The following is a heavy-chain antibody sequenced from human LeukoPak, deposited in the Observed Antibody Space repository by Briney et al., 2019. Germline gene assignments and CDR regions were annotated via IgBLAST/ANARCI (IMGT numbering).Heavy chain of an antibody. CDR2: ISYSGNT. D-gene: IGHD3-10*01. CDR1: GGSITSGGYY. CDR3: ARSFGESYFDY. J-gene: IGHJ4*02. V-gene: IGHV4-31*03. Sequence: SETLSLTCTVSGGSITSGGYYWSWIRQHPGKGLEWIGYISYSGNTYYNPSLKSRLTKSVDTSKNQFSLKLSSVTAADTAVYYCARSFGESYFDYWGQGILVTVSS.